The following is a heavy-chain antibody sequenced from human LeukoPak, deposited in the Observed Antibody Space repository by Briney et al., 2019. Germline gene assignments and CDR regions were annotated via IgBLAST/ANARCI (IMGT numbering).Heavy chain of an antibody. Sequence: GGSLRLSCAASGFTFSSYWMTWVRQAPGKGLEWVANIKRDGSEKYYVDSVKGRFTISRDNTKNSLYLQMNSLRAEDTAVYYCARRDSGGWYYFDYWGQGTLVTVSS. D-gene: IGHD6-19*01. CDR1: GFTFSSYW. CDR2: IKRDGSEK. CDR3: ARRDSGGWYYFDY. V-gene: IGHV3-7*01. J-gene: IGHJ4*02.